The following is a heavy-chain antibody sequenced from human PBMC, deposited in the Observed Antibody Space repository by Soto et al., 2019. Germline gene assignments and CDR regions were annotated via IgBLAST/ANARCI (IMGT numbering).Heavy chain of an antibody. CDR2: IYSGGST. CDR1: GFTVSSNY. Sequence: EVQLVESGGGLVQPGGSLRLSCAASGFTVSSNYMSWVRQAPGKGLEWVSVIYSGGSTYYADSVKGRFTISRDYCKNTLYLQMNSLRAEDTAVNYCARDRGFGELFPNYYYGMDVWGQGTTVTVSS. V-gene: IGHV3-66*01. J-gene: IGHJ6*02. D-gene: IGHD3-10*01. CDR3: ARDRGFGELFPNYYYGMDV.